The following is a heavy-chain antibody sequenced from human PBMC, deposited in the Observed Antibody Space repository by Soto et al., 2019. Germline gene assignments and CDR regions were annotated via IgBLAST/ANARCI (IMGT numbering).Heavy chain of an antibody. J-gene: IGHJ6*02. V-gene: IGHV4-31*03. CDR1: GGSISSGGYY. Sequence: QVQLQESGPGLVKPSQTLSLTCTVSGGSISSGGYYWSWIRQHPGKGLEWIGYIYYSGSTYYNPSLKSRVTLSVDTSKNQFSLKLSSVTAADTAVYYCGGEKRLWGGSPLYGMDVWGQGTTVTVSS. CDR3: GGEKRLWGGSPLYGMDV. CDR2: IYYSGST. D-gene: IGHD3-3*01.